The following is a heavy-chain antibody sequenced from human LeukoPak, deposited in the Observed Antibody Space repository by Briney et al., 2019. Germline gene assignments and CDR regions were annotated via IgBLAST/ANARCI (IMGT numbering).Heavy chain of an antibody. CDR1: GGSISSYY. Sequence: PSETLSLTCTVSGGSISSYYWSWIRQPPEKGLEWIGYIYYSGSTNYNPSLKSRVTISVDTSKNQFSLKLSSVTAADTAVYYCARGYGAQWASQFWYFDLWGRGTLVTVSS. J-gene: IGHJ2*01. V-gene: IGHV4-59*01. CDR3: ARGYGAQWASQFWYFDL. CDR2: IYYSGST. D-gene: IGHD4-17*01.